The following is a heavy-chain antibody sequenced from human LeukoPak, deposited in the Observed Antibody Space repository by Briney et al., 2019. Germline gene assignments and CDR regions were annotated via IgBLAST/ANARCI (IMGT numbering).Heavy chain of an antibody. J-gene: IGHJ4*02. CDR3: TRVRSSSWYDY. CDR1: GFTFSTSW. V-gene: IGHV3-74*01. CDR2: ISGDGTTT. Sequence: PGGSLRLSCATSGFTFSTSWMHWVRQAPGKGLVWVSRISGDGTTTTYADSVKGRFTISRDNAKNTLFLQMNSLRVDGTAVYYCTRVRSSSWYDYWGQGALVTVSS. D-gene: IGHD6-13*01.